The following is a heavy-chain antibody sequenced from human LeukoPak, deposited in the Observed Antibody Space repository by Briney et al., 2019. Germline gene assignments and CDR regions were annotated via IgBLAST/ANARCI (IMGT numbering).Heavy chain of an antibody. V-gene: IGHV5-51*01. J-gene: IGHJ4*02. D-gene: IGHD3-22*01. CDR2: IYPSDSDT. Sequence: GESLKISFKASRYRFTSYWIAWVRQMPGKGLEWMGIIYPSDSDTRYSPSFQGQVTISADKSISTAFLQWSSLKASDTAMYYCARAYYFSFEYWGQGALVTVSS. CDR1: RYRFTSYW. CDR3: ARAYYFSFEY.